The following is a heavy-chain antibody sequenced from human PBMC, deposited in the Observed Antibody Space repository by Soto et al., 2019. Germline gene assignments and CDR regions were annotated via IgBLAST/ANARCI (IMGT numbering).Heavy chain of an antibody. J-gene: IGHJ6*02. CDR2: ISAYNGNT. CDR3: ARAVRGDSYGYSYYGMDV. CDR1: GYTFTSYG. V-gene: IGHV1-18*01. D-gene: IGHD5-18*01. Sequence: ASVKVSCKASGYTFTSYGISWVRQAPGQGLEWMGWISAYNGNTNYAQKLQGRVTMTTDTSTSTAYMELRSLRSDDTAVYYCARAVRGDSYGYSYYGMDVWGPGTTVTVSS.